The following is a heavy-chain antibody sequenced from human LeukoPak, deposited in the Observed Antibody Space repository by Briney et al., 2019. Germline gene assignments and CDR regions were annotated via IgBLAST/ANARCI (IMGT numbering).Heavy chain of an antibody. J-gene: IGHJ4*02. Sequence: GGSLRLSCAAYGFTFSSYAMSWVRQAPGKGLEWVSAISGSGGSTYYADSVKGRFTISRDNSKNTLYLQMNSLRAEDTAVYYCAKDRGTRTSCYGPGCRGYFDCWGQGTLVTVSS. CDR2: ISGSGGST. CDR1: GFTFSSYA. D-gene: IGHD2-2*01. V-gene: IGHV3-23*01. CDR3: AKDRGTRTSCYGPGCRGYFDC.